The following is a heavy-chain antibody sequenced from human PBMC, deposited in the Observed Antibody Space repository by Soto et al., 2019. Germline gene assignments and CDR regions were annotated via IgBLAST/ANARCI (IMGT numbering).Heavy chain of an antibody. Sequence: PGGSLRLSCAASGLPFGIYGMHWVRQAPGKGLEWVAVIWYDGSIKYHADSVKGRFTISRDNSKNTVYLQMNSLRDEDTAVYYCARATSGSFDALDMWGQGTMVTVSS. CDR3: ARATSGSFDALDM. J-gene: IGHJ3*02. V-gene: IGHV3-33*01. D-gene: IGHD1-26*01. CDR2: IWYDGSIK. CDR1: GLPFGIYG.